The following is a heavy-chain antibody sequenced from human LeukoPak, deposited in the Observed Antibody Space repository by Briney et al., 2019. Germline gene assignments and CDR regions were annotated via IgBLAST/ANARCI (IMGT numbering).Heavy chain of an antibody. V-gene: IGHV4-4*02. Sequence: SETLSLTCAVSGDSISSRNWWNWVRQSPGKGLDWVGEISHGGITKYNPSLKNRVTISKDNSRNEFSLKLNSVTAADTAVYFCARSAGWWSLDYWGQGALDTVSS. CDR2: ISHGGIT. CDR3: ARSAGWWSLDY. D-gene: IGHD2-8*02. J-gene: IGHJ4*02. CDR1: GDSISSRNW.